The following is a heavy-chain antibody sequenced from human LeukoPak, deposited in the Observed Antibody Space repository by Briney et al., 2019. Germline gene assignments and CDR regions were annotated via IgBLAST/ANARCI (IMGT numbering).Heavy chain of an antibody. V-gene: IGHV1-18*01. J-gene: IGHJ4*02. CDR1: GYSFPTYG. D-gene: IGHD3-10*01. CDR3: ARGGFDYYGTGRAFDV. CDR2: ISNDNGIT. Sequence: GASVKVSCKTSGYSFPTYGISWVRQAPGQGLEWVGWISNDNGITNYAPQFQGRVTLDTETYTSTAYMELRNLRSDDTAVYYCARGGFDYYGTGRAFDVWGQGTLVTVSS.